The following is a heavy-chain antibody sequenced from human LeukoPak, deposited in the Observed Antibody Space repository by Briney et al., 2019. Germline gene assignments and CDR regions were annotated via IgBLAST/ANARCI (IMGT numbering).Heavy chain of an antibody. CDR1: GGSISSGGYS. D-gene: IGHD3-10*01. V-gene: IGHV4-30-2*01. CDR2: IYHSGST. Sequence: SQTLSPTCAVSGGSISSGGYSWSWIRQPPGKGLEWIGYIYHSGSTYYNPSLKSRVTISVDRSKNQFSLKLSSVTAADTAVYYCAGYGSGCYRAFDIWGQGTMVTVSS. CDR3: AGYGSGCYRAFDI. J-gene: IGHJ3*02.